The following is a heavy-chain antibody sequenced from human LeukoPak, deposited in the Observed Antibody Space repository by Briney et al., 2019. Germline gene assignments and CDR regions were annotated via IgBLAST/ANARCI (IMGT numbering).Heavy chain of an antibody. Sequence: GGSLRLSCAASGFTFTSYAMTWVRQAPGKGLEWVSAISGSGGSTYYTDSVKGRFTISRDNSNNTLYLQMNSLRAEDTAVYYCARFGVVTTWGQGTLVTVSS. D-gene: IGHD3-3*01. CDR1: GFTFTSYA. V-gene: IGHV3-23*01. CDR2: ISGSGGST. J-gene: IGHJ5*02. CDR3: ARFGVVTT.